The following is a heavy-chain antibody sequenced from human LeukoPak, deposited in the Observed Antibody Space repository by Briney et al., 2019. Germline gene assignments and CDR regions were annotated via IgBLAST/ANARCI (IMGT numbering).Heavy chain of an antibody. CDR2: IYHSGST. Sequence: SETLSLTCTVSGGSISSSSYYWGWIRQPPGKGLEWIGSIYHSGSTYYNPSLKSRVTISVDTSKNQFSLKLSSVTAADTAVYYCARGRRIHYYDSSGYYGIGAFDIWGQGTMVTVSS. D-gene: IGHD3-22*01. J-gene: IGHJ3*02. CDR1: GGSISSSSYY. CDR3: ARGRRIHYYDSSGYYGIGAFDI. V-gene: IGHV4-39*07.